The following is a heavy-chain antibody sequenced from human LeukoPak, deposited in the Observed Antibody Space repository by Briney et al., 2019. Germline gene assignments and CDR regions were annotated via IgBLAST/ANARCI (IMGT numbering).Heavy chain of an antibody. Sequence: ASVKVSCKASGFTFTSSAMQWVRQARGQRLEWIGWIVVGSGNTNYAQKFQERVTITRDMSTSTAYMELSSLRSEDTAVYYCAAEGVYYYDSSDYQNWFDPWGQGTLVTVSS. CDR2: IVVGSGNT. J-gene: IGHJ5*02. CDR3: AAEGVYYYDSSDYQNWFDP. V-gene: IGHV1-58*02. CDR1: GFTFTSSA. D-gene: IGHD3-22*01.